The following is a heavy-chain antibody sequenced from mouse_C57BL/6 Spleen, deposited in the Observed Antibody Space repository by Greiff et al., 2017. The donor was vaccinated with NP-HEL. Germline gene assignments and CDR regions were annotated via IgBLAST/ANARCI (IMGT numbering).Heavy chain of an antibody. CDR3: ARRGVYDGYYDAMDY. Sequence: QVQLKQSGAELVMPGASVKLSCKASGYTFTSYWMHWVKQRPGQGLEWIGEIDPSDSYTNYNQKFKGKSTLTVDKSSSTAYMQLSSLTSEDSAVYYCARRGVYDGYYDAMDYWGQGTSVTVSS. CDR1: GYTFTSYW. CDR2: IDPSDSYT. V-gene: IGHV1-69*01. D-gene: IGHD2-3*01. J-gene: IGHJ4*01.